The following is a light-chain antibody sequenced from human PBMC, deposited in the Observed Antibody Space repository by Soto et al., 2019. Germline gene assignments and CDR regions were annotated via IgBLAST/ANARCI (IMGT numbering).Light chain of an antibody. J-gene: IGKJ1*01. CDR1: QGIRND. CDR3: LQHGTYPLT. Sequence: DIQMTQFPSSLSASVGDRVTITCRASQGIRNDLGWYQQKPGKAPKRLIYAAASLQSGVPSRFSGSGSETEFTLSISSLQPEDSATFYCLQHGTYPLTFGQGTKVEIK. V-gene: IGKV1-17*01. CDR2: AAA.